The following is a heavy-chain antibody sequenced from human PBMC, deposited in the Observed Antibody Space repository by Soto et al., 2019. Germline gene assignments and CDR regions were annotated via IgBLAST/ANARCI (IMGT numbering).Heavy chain of an antibody. CDR3: ARQGGWYDIDY. J-gene: IGHJ4*02. D-gene: IGHD6-19*01. CDR2: VYSSDST. Sequence: QVQLQESGPGLVKPSETLSLTCTVSGGSISSYYWTWIRQPPGKGLEWIGYVYSSDSTNYNPSLKSRVTISVDTSKNQFSLKLTSVTAADTAVYSCARQGGWYDIDYWGQGTLVTVSS. CDR1: GGSISSYY. V-gene: IGHV4-59*08.